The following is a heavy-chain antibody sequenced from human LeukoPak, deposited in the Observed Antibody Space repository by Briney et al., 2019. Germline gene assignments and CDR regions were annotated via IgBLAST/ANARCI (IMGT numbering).Heavy chain of an antibody. CDR2: ISLSGCST. J-gene: IGHJ4*02. V-gene: IGHV3-23*01. CDR3: ARRAGAYSHPYDY. D-gene: IGHD4/OR15-4a*01. CDR1: GFTFSSYA. Sequence: PGGSLRLSCAASGFTFSSYAMSWVRQAPGKGLEWVSSISLSGCSTYYADSVKGRFTISRDNSKNTLYLQMNSLRAEDTAVYYCARRAGAYSHPYDYWGQGTPVTVSS.